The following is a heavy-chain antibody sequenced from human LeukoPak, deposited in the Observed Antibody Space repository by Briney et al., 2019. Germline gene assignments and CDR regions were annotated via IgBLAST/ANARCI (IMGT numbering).Heavy chain of an antibody. D-gene: IGHD5-12*01. V-gene: IGHV3-21*01. CDR1: GFTFRSYT. Sequence: GGSLRLSCAASGFTFRSYTTNWVRQAPGKGLEWVSSISSGSTYIYYTNSLKGRFTVSRDDAKNSLYLQMNSLRAEDTAVYYCASGSGDAFGIWGQGTVVTVSS. CDR2: ISSGSTYI. J-gene: IGHJ3*02. CDR3: ASGSGDAFGI.